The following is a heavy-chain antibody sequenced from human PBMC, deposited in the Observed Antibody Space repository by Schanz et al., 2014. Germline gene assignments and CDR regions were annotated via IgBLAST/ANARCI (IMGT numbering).Heavy chain of an antibody. CDR2: IWYDGSNE. CDR1: GFTFSKYG. V-gene: IGHV3-33*06. Sequence: QVQLVESGGGVVQPGRSLRLSCAASGFTFSKYGVHWVRQAPGKGLEWVALIWYDGSNEYYADSVKGRFTISRDNPKKTLYLQMNTLRTEDTAVYYCAKELNRRGGQTNFYYYYGMDVWGQGTTVTVSS. J-gene: IGHJ6*02. D-gene: IGHD5-12*01. CDR3: AKELNRRGGQTNFYYYYGMDV.